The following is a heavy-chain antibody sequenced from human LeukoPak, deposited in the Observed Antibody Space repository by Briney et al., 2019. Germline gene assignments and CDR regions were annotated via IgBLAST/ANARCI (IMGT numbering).Heavy chain of an antibody. D-gene: IGHD3-9*01. CDR1: GFMFSSYW. J-gene: IGHJ4*02. CDR2: IKEDGSEK. V-gene: IGHV3-7*01. CDR3: ARERYFDWLLPLDY. Sequence: GGSLRLSCAASGFMFSSYWMSWVRQAPGKGLEWVADIKEDGSEKSYVDSVKGRFTISRDNAKNSLYLQMNTLRAEDTAVYYCARERYFDWLLPLDYWGQGTLVTVSS.